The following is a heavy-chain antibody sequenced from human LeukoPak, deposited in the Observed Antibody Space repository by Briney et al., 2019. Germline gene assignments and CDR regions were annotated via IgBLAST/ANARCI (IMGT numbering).Heavy chain of an antibody. V-gene: IGHV1-68*01. J-gene: IGHJ6*02. CDR2: ITLYNGNT. D-gene: IGHD2-15*01. CDR1: GYTFTCCS. Sequence: ASVKVSCKASGYTFTCCSLHWLQQAPGQGLDRMRWITLYNGNTNYAKKFQGRVTITRDMSLRTAYIELSSLRSEDSAVYYWARCGRVAVLSRYCSGGSCYSTNYYGMDVWGQGTTVTVSS. CDR3: ARCGRVAVLSRYCSGGSCYSTNYYGMDV.